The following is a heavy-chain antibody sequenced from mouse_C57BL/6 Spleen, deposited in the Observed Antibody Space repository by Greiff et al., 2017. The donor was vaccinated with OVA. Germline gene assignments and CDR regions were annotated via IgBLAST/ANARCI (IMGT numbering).Heavy chain of an antibody. V-gene: IGHV2-2*01. CDR2: IWRGGST. D-gene: IGHD3-3*01. CDR3: ARTRGYYFDY. J-gene: IGHJ2*01. CDR1: GFSLTSYG. Sequence: QVQLKESGPGLVQPSQSLSITCTVSGFSLTSYGVHWVRQSPGKGLEWLGVIWRGGSTDYNAAFISRLSISKDNSKSQVFFKMNSLQADDTAIYYCARTRGYYFDYWGQGTTLTVSS.